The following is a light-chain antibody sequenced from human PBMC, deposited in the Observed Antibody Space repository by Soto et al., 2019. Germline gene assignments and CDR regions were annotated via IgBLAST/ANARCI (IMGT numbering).Light chain of an antibody. CDR2: DAS. CDR1: PSVSNS. V-gene: IGKV3-11*01. CDR3: QQRNKWPPVT. Sequence: ESVLTQSPATLSLSPGEIATLSCRASPSVSNSLAWYQHKPGQAPRLLIYDASNRATGVPTRFSGSGSVTDFTLTISSLEPEDFAVYYCQQRNKWPPVTFGGGTRVEIK. J-gene: IGKJ4*01.